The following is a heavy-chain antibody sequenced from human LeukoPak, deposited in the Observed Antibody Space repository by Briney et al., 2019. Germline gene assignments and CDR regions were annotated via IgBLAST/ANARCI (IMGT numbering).Heavy chain of an antibody. J-gene: IGHJ4*02. D-gene: IGHD2-2*01. Sequence: GGSLRLSCAASGFTFSSYSMNWVRQAPGKGLEWVSAISGSGGSTYYADSVKGRFTISRDNSKNTLYLQMNSLRAEDTAVYYCAKIQPPFVVVPHYFDYWGQGTLVTVSS. CDR2: ISGSGGST. CDR1: GFTFSSYS. CDR3: AKIQPPFVVVPHYFDY. V-gene: IGHV3-23*01.